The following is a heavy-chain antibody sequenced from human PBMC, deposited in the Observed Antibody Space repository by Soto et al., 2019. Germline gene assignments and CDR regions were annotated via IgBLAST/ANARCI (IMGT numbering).Heavy chain of an antibody. J-gene: IGHJ3*02. CDR3: ARDHYYDSSGYLTLGAFDI. CDR2: ISYDGSNK. CDR1: GFTFSSYA. D-gene: IGHD3-22*01. V-gene: IGHV3-30-3*01. Sequence: PGGSLRLSCAASGFTFSSYAMHWVRQAPGKGLEWVAVISYDGSNKYYADSVKGRFTISRDNSKNTLYLQMNSLRAEDTAVYYCARDHYYDSSGYLTLGAFDIWGQGTMVTVS.